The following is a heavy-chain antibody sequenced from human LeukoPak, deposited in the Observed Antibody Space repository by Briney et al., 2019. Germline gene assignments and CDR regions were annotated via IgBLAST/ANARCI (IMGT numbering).Heavy chain of an antibody. CDR1: GFTFSDHY. V-gene: IGHV3-72*01. CDR3: ARVVAAVGSYYFDC. D-gene: IGHD6-13*01. Sequence: GGSLRLSCAASGFTFSDHYMDWVRQAPGKGLEWVGRIRNKPKSYTTEYAAPVKGRFTISRDDSKNSLYLQMNSLKTEDTAVYYCARVVAAVGSYYFDCWGQGTLVTVSS. CDR2: IRNKPKSYTT. J-gene: IGHJ4*02.